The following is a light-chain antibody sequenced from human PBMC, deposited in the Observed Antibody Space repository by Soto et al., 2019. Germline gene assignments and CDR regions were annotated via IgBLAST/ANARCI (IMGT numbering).Light chain of an antibody. J-gene: IGLJ1*01. CDR1: SSDVGGYKY. CDR3: SSYAGINNLGV. CDR2: EVN. Sequence: QSVLTQPPSASVSPGQSVTISCTGTSSDVGGYKYVSWYQHHPDKAPKLLLFEVNTRPSGVPDRFSGSKSGNTASLTVSGLQAEDEADYYCSSYAGINNLGVFGTGTKLTVL. V-gene: IGLV2-8*01.